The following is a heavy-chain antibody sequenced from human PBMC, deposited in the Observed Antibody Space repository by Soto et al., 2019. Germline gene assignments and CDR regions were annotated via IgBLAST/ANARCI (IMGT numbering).Heavy chain of an antibody. J-gene: IGHJ6*02. CDR2: IYYSGST. Sequence: NPSETLSLTCTVSGGSISSYYWSWIRQPPGKGLEWIGYIYYSGSTNYNPSLKSRVTISVDTSKNQFSLKLSSVTAADTAVYYCAGMSLGYYYYGMDVWGQGTTVTVSS. CDR3: AGMSLGYYYYGMDV. V-gene: IGHV4-59*01. D-gene: IGHD1-20*01. CDR1: GGSISSYY.